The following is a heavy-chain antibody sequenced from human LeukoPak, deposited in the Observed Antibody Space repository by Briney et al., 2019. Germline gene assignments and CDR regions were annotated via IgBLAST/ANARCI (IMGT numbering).Heavy chain of an antibody. J-gene: IGHJ4*02. CDR2: INGDGSIK. CDR3: ARDPIVGDTGGGDY. V-gene: IGHV3-7*01. D-gene: IGHD1-26*01. CDR1: GFTFSSYW. Sequence: GGSLRLSCAASGFTFSSYWMTWVCQAPGKGLEWVSNINGDGSIKNYVHCVRGAFSIFRDNAKEALYLQMNRLRDDETAIYYCARDPIVGDTGGGDYWGQGTLVTVSS.